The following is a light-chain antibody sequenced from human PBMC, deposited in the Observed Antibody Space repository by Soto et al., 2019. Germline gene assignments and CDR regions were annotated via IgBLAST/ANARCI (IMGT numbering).Light chain of an antibody. CDR3: SSYTSSSTYV. CDR1: NSDVGGYNY. CDR2: DVS. J-gene: IGLJ1*01. Sequence: SVLTQPSPLSQSPCPSITNSLKRTNSDVGGYNYVSWYQQHPGKAPKLMIYDVSNRPSGVSNRFSGSKSGNTASLTISGLQAEDEADYYCSSYTSSSTYVFGTGTKVT. V-gene: IGLV2-14*01.